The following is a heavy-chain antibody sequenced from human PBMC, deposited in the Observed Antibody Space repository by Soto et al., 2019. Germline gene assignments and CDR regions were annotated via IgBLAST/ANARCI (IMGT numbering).Heavy chain of an antibody. CDR3: ARSQELVVPYFDY. CDR1: GGSISSGGYY. J-gene: IGHJ4*02. CDR2: IYYSGST. D-gene: IGHD3-22*01. V-gene: IGHV4-31*03. Sequence: QVQLQESGPGLVKPSQTLSLTCTVSGGSISSGGYYWSWIRQHPGNGLEWIGYIYYSGSTYYNPSLKSRVTISVDTSKNQFSLKLSSVTAADTAVYYCARSQELVVPYFDYWGQGTLVTVSS.